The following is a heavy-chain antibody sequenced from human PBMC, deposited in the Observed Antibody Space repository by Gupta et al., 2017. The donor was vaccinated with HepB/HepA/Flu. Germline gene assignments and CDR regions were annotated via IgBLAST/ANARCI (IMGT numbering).Heavy chain of an antibody. CDR3: ARGSPDYYYYYMDV. V-gene: IGHV1-69*06. Sequence: YGISWVRQAPGQGLEWMGGIIPIFGTANYAQKFQGRVTITADKSTSTAYMELSSLRAEDTAVYYWARGSPDYYYYYMDVWGKGTTVTGSS. J-gene: IGHJ6*03. CDR2: IIPIFGTA. CDR1: YG.